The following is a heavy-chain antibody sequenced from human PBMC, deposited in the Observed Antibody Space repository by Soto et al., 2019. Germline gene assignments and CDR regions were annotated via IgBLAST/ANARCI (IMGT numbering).Heavy chain of an antibody. D-gene: IGHD2-2*01. J-gene: IGHJ4*02. V-gene: IGHV4-30-2*01. CDR2: MYHSGST. Sequence: QLQLQESGSGLVKPSQTLSLTCAVSGGSISSGGYSWSWIRQPPGKGLEWIGYMYHSGSTYYNPSLXSXXTISIDRSKNQSSLKLSSVTAADTAVYYCAGVPDYWGQGILVTVSS. CDR1: GGSISSGGYS. CDR3: AGVPDY.